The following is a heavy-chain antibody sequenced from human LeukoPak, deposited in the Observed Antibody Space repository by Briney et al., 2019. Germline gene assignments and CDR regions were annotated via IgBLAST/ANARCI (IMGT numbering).Heavy chain of an antibody. Sequence: ASVKVSCKASGYNFGTDDINWVRKATGQGLEWMGWINPNSGDTGYAQKSQGRVTMTRNTSISTAYMELSSLRSDDTAVYYCARDERLETFNAFDIWGQGTMVTVSS. CDR3: ARDERLETFNAFDI. V-gene: IGHV1-8*01. D-gene: IGHD5-12*01. J-gene: IGHJ3*02. CDR2: INPNSGDT. CDR1: GYNFGTDD.